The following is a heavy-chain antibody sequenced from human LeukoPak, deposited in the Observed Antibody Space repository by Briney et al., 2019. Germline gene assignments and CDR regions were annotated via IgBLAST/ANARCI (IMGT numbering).Heavy chain of an antibody. CDR1: GFTFSSYG. CDR2: ISGSGGST. D-gene: IGHD3-22*01. Sequence: GGSLRLSCAASGFTFSSYGMSWVRQAPGKGLEWVSAISGSGGSTYYADSVKGRFTISRDNSKNTLYLQMNSLRAEDTAVYYCAKDRDYYDSSGYYAVGYFDYWGQGTLVTVSS. V-gene: IGHV3-23*01. J-gene: IGHJ4*02. CDR3: AKDRDYYDSSGYYAVGYFDY.